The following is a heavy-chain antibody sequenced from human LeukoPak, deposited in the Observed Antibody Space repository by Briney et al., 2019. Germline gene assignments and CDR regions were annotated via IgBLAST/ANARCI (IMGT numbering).Heavy chain of an antibody. D-gene: IGHD4/OR15-4a*01. Sequence: HGESLKISCKTSGFIFTNYWLGWVRQKPGKGLEWMGIIYPDDSRTKYSPSFQGQVTISADKSISTAYLQCSNLKDSDTAIYYCALGAPKYFHPWGQGTLVTVSS. CDR2: IYPDDSRT. CDR1: GFIFTNYW. V-gene: IGHV5-51*01. J-gene: IGHJ5*02. CDR3: ALGAPKYFHP.